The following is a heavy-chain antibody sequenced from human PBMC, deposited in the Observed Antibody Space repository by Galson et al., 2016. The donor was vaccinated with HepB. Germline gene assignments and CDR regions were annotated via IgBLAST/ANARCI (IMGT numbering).Heavy chain of an antibody. Sequence: SLRLSCAASGFIFSVYNMNWARQAPGKGLEWIAWITSSSDTMYSADSVKGRFTISRDNSKNTLFLQMNSLRAEDTAVYYCAKSIRGDDYYPFYYYSMDVWGQGTTVTVS. V-gene: IGHV3-48*01. D-gene: IGHD3-10*01. CDR1: GFIFSVYN. J-gene: IGHJ6*02. CDR3: AKSIRGDDYYPFYYYSMDV. CDR2: ITSSSDTM.